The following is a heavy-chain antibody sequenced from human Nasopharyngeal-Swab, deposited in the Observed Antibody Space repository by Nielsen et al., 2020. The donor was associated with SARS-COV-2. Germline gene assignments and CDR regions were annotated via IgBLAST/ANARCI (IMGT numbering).Heavy chain of an antibody. V-gene: IGHV3-33*01. CDR1: GFTFSSYG. Sequence: GASLKISCAASGFTFSSYGMHWVRQAPGKGLEWVAVIWYDGSNKYYADSVKGRFTISRDNSKNTLYLQMNSLRAEDTAVYYCARGNRPVAFDIWGQGTTVTVSS. CDR2: IWYDGSNK. CDR3: ARGNRPVAFDI. J-gene: IGHJ3*02. D-gene: IGHD2/OR15-2a*01.